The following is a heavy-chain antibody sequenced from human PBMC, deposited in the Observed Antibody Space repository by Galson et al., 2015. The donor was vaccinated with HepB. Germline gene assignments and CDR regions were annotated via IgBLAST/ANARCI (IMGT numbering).Heavy chain of an antibody. CDR2: ISYDAIDK. CDR3: AKDLYGSGSPIDY. CDR1: GFSFSSYG. J-gene: IGHJ4*02. V-gene: IGHV3-30*18. Sequence: SLRLSCAGSGFSFSSYGMHWVRQAPGKGLEWVALISYDAIDKYYVDSVKGRFTISRDNLKNTLYLQMNSLRPEDTAMYYCAKDLYGSGSPIDYWGQGTLVTVSS. D-gene: IGHD3-10*01.